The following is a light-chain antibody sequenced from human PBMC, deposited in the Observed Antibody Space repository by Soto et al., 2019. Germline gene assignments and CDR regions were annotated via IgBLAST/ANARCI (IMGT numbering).Light chain of an antibody. CDR3: QQYGGSPLIT. V-gene: IGKV3-20*01. Sequence: EVVLTQSPGTLSLSLGERATLSCRASQSVRDNSLAWYQQKPGQAPRLLIYGASYRATGIPDRFSGSGSGTDFSLTISRLDPEDFAVYYCQQYGGSPLITFGQGTRLEIK. CDR2: GAS. J-gene: IGKJ5*01. CDR1: QSVRDNS.